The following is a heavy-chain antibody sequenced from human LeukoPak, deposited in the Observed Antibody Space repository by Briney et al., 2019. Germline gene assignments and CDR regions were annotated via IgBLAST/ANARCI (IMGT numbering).Heavy chain of an antibody. J-gene: IGHJ3*02. CDR1: GYIFTSYW. CDR2: IYPGDSDT. CDR3: ARESGYSSGRRAFDI. Sequence: GESLQISCKGSGYIFTSYWIGWVRQLPGKGLEWMGIIYPGDSDTRYSPSFQGQVTISADKSISTAYLQWSSLKASDTAMYYCARESGYSSGRRAFDIWGQGTMVTVPS. D-gene: IGHD6-19*01. V-gene: IGHV5-51*01.